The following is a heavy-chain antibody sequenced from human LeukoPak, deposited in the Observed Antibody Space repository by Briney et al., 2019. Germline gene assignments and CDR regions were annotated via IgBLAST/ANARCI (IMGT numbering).Heavy chain of an antibody. CDR3: ASVPRYGDSFFDC. J-gene: IGHJ4*02. CDR2: IIASGERT. D-gene: IGHD4-17*01. Sequence: GGSLRLSCAASGFTFSRYAMICAPHAPGEGLEYVGGIIASGERTHYADSVKGRVTISRYNSKNTLYLLRNSLRAEDTAVYFCASVPRYGDSFFDCWGEGTLVTVSS. CDR1: GFTFSRYA. V-gene: IGHV3-23*01.